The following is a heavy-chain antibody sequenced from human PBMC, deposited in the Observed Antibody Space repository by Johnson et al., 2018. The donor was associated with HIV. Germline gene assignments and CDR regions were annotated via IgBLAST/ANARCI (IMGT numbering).Heavy chain of an antibody. J-gene: IGHJ3*02. D-gene: IGHD3-3*01. CDR3: AREEVTIFGVGATTANEAFDI. V-gene: IGHV3-30-3*01. CDR2: ISYDGSNK. CDR1: GFTFSSYA. Sequence: QVQLVESGGGVVQPGRSLRLSCAASGFTFSSYALHWVRQAPGKGLEWVAVISYDGSNKYYADSVKGRFTISRDNTKNSLYLQMNSLRAEDTAVYYCAREEVTIFGVGATTANEAFDIWGQGTMVTVSS.